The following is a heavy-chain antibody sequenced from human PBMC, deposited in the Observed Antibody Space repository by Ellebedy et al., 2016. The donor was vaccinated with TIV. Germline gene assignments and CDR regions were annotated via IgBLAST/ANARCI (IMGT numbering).Heavy chain of an antibody. CDR3: ARVPYGSGSYFDY. CDR1: GFTFSSYA. CDR2: ISYDGSNK. Sequence: GGSLRLXXAASGFTFSSYAMHWVRQAPGKGLEWVAVISYDGSNKYYADSVKGRFTISRDNSKNTLYLQMNSLRAEDTAVYYCARVPYGSGSYFDYWGQGTLVTVSS. V-gene: IGHV3-30*04. D-gene: IGHD3-10*01. J-gene: IGHJ4*02.